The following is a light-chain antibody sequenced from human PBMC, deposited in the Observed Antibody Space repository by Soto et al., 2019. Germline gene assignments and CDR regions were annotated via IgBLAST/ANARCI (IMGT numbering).Light chain of an antibody. CDR3: QQFHSFPLT. CDR2: WAS. J-gene: IGKJ4*01. V-gene: IGKV4-1*01. Sequence: DIVMTQSPDSLAVSLGERATINCKSSQSVLYSANNKHYLAWYQHKSGQPPKLLIYWASNRESGVPDRFSGSGSGTDFSLTISNLQAEDVAVYYCQQFHSFPLTFGGGPKVEIK. CDR1: QSVLYSANNKHY.